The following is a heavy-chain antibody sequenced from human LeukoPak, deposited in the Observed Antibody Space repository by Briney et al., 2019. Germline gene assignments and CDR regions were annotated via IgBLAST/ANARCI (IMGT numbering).Heavy chain of an antibody. J-gene: IGHJ4*02. Sequence: GGSLRFSCAASGFTFSTYAMTWVRQAPGKGLEWVSAIGVSGDKTHYADSVKGRFTISRDDSKNTLYLQMNSLRAEDTALYYCAKDWSAAHWGQGTLVTVSS. CDR2: IGVSGDKT. CDR3: AKDWSAAH. D-gene: IGHD2-15*01. CDR1: GFTFSTYA. V-gene: IGHV3-23*01.